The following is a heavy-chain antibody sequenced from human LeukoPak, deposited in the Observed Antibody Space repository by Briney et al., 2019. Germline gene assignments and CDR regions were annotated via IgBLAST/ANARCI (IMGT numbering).Heavy chain of an antibody. CDR2: IDHSGST. CDR3: ARLLSPGWFDP. CDR1: GGSFSGYY. J-gene: IGHJ5*02. D-gene: IGHD2/OR15-2a*01. Sequence: SETLSLTCAVYGGSFSGYYWSWIRQPPGKGLEWIGEIDHSGSTNYSPSLKSRVTISVDTSKNQFSLNLSSVTAADTAVYYCARLLSPGWFDPWGQGTLVSVSS. V-gene: IGHV4-34*01.